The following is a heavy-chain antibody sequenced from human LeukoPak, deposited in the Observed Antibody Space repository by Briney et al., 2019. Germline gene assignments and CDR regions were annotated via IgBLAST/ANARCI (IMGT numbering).Heavy chain of an antibody. CDR3: ARGRYCDSSGPFDY. D-gene: IGHD3-22*01. CDR1: GGTFSSYA. V-gene: IGHV1-69*05. J-gene: IGHJ4*02. Sequence: SVKVSCEASGGTFSSYAISWVRQAPGQGLEWMGRIIPIFGTANYAQKFQGRVTITTDESTSTAYMELSSLRSEDTAVYYCARGRYCDSSGPFDYWGQGTLVTVSS. CDR2: IIPIFGTA.